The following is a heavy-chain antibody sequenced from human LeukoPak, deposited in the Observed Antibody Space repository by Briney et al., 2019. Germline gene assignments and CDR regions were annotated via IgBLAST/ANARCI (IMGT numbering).Heavy chain of an antibody. CDR1: GGSFSGYY. CDR2: INHSGGT. D-gene: IGHD3-22*01. Sequence: SETLSLTCAVYGGSFSGYYWSWIRQPPGKGLEWIGDINHSGGTNYNPSLKSRVTISIDTSKNHFSLKLSSVTAADTAVYYCARYYYDSSGYYAEYFQYWGQGTLVTASS. CDR3: ARYYYDSSGYYAEYFQY. V-gene: IGHV4-34*01. J-gene: IGHJ1*01.